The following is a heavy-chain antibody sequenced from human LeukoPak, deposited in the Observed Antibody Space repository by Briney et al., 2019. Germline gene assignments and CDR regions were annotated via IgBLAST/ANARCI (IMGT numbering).Heavy chain of an antibody. CDR1: GFTFSSYW. CDR3: ARDYGSGSLVY. Sequence: GGSLRLSCAASGFTFSSYWMHWVRQAPGKGLVWVSRINSDGSSTSYADSVKGRFTIFRDNAKNSLYLQMNSLRAEDTAVYYCARDYGSGSLVYWGQGTLVTVSS. D-gene: IGHD3-10*01. V-gene: IGHV3-74*01. CDR2: INSDGSST. J-gene: IGHJ4*02.